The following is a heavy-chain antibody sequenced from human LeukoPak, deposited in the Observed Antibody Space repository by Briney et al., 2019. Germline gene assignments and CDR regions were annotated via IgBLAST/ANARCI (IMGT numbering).Heavy chain of an antibody. D-gene: IGHD3-10*01. J-gene: IGHJ4*02. CDR1: GFTFSSYS. CDR2: ISTDGSST. Sequence: PGGSLRLSCAASGFTFSSYSMNWVRQAPGKGLVWVSRISTDGSSTTYADSVKGRFTISRDNAKNTLYLEMNSLRAEDTAVYYCARDRFSGHFDYWGQGTLVTVSS. V-gene: IGHV3-74*03. CDR3: ARDRFSGHFDY.